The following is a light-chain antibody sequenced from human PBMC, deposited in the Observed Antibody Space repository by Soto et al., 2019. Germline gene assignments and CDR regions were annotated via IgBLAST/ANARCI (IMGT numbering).Light chain of an antibody. CDR2: KAS. CDR1: QTISSW. Sequence: DIQMAQSPSTLSGSVGDRVTITFRASQTISSWVAWYQQKSGKGSKLMIYKASTIKSGVPPSFSGSGSGTEFTHTNSSLQPDDFATYSCQHYNSYSEQFGQGTKVDIK. CDR3: QHYNSYSEQ. V-gene: IGKV1-5*03. J-gene: IGKJ1*01.